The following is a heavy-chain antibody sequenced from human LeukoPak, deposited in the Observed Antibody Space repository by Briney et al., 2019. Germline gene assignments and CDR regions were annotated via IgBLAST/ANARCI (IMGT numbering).Heavy chain of an antibody. CDR2: IYPGDSDT. D-gene: IGHD1-14*01. J-gene: IGHJ4*02. V-gene: IGHV5-51*01. CDR1: GXSFSSYW. CDR3: VRQDEPIDF. Sequence: GESLKISFKGSGXSFSSYWIGWVRQMPGKGLEWVGTIYPGDSDTRYSPTFQGQVTISADKSISTAYLQWSRLKASDTAMYYCVRQDEPIDFWGQGTRVTVSS.